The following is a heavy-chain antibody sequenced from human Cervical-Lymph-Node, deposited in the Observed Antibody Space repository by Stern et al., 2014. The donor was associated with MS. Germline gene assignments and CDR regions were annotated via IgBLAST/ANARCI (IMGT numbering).Heavy chain of an antibody. CDR3: GRDTCRGGGCYFRY. V-gene: IGHV3-30-3*01. Sequence: VQLEESGGGVVQPGRSLRLSCAASGFIFSNYAMPWVRQAPGKGLDWVAFVSNEGSKQFYADSVKGRFTISRDNANNTLYLQMNSLRPEDTAVYYCGRDTCRGGGCYFRYWGQGILITVSS. D-gene: IGHD2-15*01. J-gene: IGHJ4*02. CDR1: GFIFSNYA. CDR2: VSNEGSKQ.